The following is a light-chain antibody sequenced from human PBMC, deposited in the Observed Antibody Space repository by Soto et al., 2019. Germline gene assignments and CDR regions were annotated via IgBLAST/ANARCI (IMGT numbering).Light chain of an antibody. CDR2: NVS. CDR3: CSYAGSYTYG. CDR1: SSDVGGYNY. Sequence: QSVLTQPRSVSGSPGQSVTISCTGTSSDVGGYNYVSWYQQHPGKAPKLMIYNVSERPSGVPDRFSGSKSDNTASLTISGLQAEDEADYYCCSYAGSYTYGFGTGTKPPS. V-gene: IGLV2-11*01. J-gene: IGLJ1*01.